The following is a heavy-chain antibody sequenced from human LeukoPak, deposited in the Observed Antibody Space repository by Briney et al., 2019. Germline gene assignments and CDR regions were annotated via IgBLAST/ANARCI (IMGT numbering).Heavy chain of an antibody. Sequence: GGSLRLSCTASGCKFDDYDMSWVRQLPGKGLGWDSAITWNGDKTGYADSVRGRFAISRDNTKKSPYLQMSSLRAEDTALYYCARDPLCSSSTGCYFEDWFDPWGPGTLVTVSS. CDR1: GCKFDDYD. D-gene: IGHD2-2*01. CDR2: ITWNGDKT. J-gene: IGHJ5*02. V-gene: IGHV3-20*04. CDR3: ARDPLCSSSTGCYFEDWFDP.